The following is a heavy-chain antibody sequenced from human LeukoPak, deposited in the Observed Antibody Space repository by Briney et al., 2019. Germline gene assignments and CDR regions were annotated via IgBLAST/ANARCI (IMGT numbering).Heavy chain of an antibody. CDR2: IYYSGST. CDR3: ARVHSYGFYYYYYYGMDV. D-gene: IGHD5-18*01. V-gene: IGHV4-59*01. CDR1: GGSISSYY. J-gene: IGHJ6*02. Sequence: PSETPSLTCTVSGGSISSYYWSWIRQPPGKGLEWIGYIYYSGSTNYNPSLKSRVTISVDTSKNQFSLKLSSVTAADTAVYYCARVHSYGFYYYYYYGMDVWGQGTTVTVSS.